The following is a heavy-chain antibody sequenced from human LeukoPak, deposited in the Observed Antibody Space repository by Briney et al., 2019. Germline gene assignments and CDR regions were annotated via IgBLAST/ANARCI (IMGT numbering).Heavy chain of an antibody. CDR2: ISGSGGST. J-gene: IGHJ4*02. Sequence: PGGSLRLSCAASGFTFSSYVMSWVRQAPGKGLEWVSAISGSGGSTYYADSVKGRFTISRDNSKNTLYLQMNSLRAEDTAVYYCAKDQPSVTLWFGEFPFDYWGQGTLVTVSS. CDR3: AKDQPSVTLWFGEFPFDY. CDR1: GFTFSSYV. V-gene: IGHV3-23*01. D-gene: IGHD3-10*01.